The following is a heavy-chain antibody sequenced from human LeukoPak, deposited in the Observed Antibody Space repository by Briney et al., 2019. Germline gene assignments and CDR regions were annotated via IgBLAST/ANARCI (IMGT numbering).Heavy chain of an antibody. CDR2: IYTSGST. CDR3: ARIAMVAATQWFDP. Sequence: SQTLSLTCTVSGGSIRSGSYYWSWIRQPAGKGLEWIGRIYTSGSTNYNPSLKSRVTISVDTSKNQFSLKLSSVTAADTAVYYCARIAMVAATQWFDPWGQGTLVTVSS. V-gene: IGHV4-61*02. J-gene: IGHJ5*02. CDR1: GGSIRSGSYY. D-gene: IGHD2-15*01.